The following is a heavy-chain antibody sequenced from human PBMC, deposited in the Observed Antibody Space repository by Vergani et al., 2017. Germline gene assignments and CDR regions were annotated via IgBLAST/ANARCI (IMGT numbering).Heavy chain of an antibody. V-gene: IGHV3-30-3*01. Sequence: QVQLVESGGGVVQPGRSLRLSCAASGFTFSSYAMHWVRQAPGKGLEWVAVISYDGSNKYYADSVKGRFTISRDTSKNTLYLQMNSLRAEDTAVYYCARDGYQLLASGAFDIWGQGTMVTVSS. CDR3: ARDGYQLLASGAFDI. D-gene: IGHD2-2*01. CDR1: GFTFSSYA. J-gene: IGHJ3*02. CDR2: ISYDGSNK.